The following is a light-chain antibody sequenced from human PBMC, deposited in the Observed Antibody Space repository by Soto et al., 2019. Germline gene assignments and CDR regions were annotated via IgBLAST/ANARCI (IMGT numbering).Light chain of an antibody. Sequence: DIQMTQSPSSVSASVGDTVTITCRASQDISSWVAWYQQKPGKAPKLLISAASSLQSGVPTRFSGSGSGTDFTLIISGLQPADFATYFCQQGDSFPFTFGGGTKVEIK. V-gene: IGKV1-12*01. CDR3: QQGDSFPFT. J-gene: IGKJ4*01. CDR2: AAS. CDR1: QDISSW.